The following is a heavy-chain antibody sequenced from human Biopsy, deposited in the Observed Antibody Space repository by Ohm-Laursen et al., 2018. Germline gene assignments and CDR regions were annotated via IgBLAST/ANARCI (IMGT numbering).Heavy chain of an antibody. CDR1: GFSFSSYG. D-gene: IGHD7-27*01. J-gene: IGHJ4*02. CDR3: AKDLRNNNWGAEN. V-gene: IGHV3-30*18. Sequence: SLRLSCTASGFSFSSYGMHWVRQAPGKGLEWVAVISDDGRNKYYVDSVKGRFTISRDNSKNTLYLQMNNLRAEDTVVFYCAKDLRNNNWGAENWGQGTLVTVSS. CDR2: ISDDGRNK.